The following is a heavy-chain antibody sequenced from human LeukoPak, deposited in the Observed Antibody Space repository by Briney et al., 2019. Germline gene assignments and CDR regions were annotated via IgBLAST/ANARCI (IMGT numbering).Heavy chain of an antibody. Sequence: ASVKVSCKASGYTFTNYAMNWVRQAPGQGLEWVGWISTYNGNTNYAPNIQDRVTMTTDTSTSTAYMELRSLRSDDTAVYYCGRALLGGSDIYTPFSYWGQGTLVTVSS. CDR2: ISTYNGNT. D-gene: IGHD3-10*01. V-gene: IGHV1-18*01. CDR1: GYTFTNYA. J-gene: IGHJ4*02. CDR3: GRALLGGSDIYTPFSY.